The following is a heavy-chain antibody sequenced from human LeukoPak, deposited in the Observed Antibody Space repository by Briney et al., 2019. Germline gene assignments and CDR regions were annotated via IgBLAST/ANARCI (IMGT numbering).Heavy chain of an antibody. J-gene: IGHJ5*02. Sequence: SVKVSCKASGGTFSSYAISWVRQAPGQGLEWVGGIIPIFGTANYAQKFQGRVTITADKSTSTAYMELSSLRSEDTAVYYCASGGMSQRTWFDPWGQGTLVTVSS. D-gene: IGHD1-14*01. V-gene: IGHV1-69*06. CDR2: IIPIFGTA. CDR3: ASGGMSQRTWFDP. CDR1: GGTFSSYA.